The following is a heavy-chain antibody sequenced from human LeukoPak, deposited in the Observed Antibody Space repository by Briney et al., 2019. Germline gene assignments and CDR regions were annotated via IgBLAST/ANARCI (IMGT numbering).Heavy chain of an antibody. Sequence: PGGSLRLSCAASGFTFSSYWMSWVRQAPGKGLEWVANIKQDGSDKYYVDSVKGRFTISRDKAKNSLYLQMNSLRAEDTAVYYCARVAAAGQYNWFDPWGQGTLVTVSS. CDR2: IKQDGSDK. J-gene: IGHJ5*02. CDR3: ARVAAAGQYNWFDP. V-gene: IGHV3-7*05. D-gene: IGHD6-13*01. CDR1: GFTFSSYW.